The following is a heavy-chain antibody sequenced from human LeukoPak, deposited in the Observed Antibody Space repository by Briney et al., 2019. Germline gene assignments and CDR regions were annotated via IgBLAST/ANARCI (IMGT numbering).Heavy chain of an antibody. V-gene: IGHV3-74*01. CDR2: LNSDGRTT. J-gene: IGHJ5*02. CDR3: ARGSDETVTISGWFDP. Sequence: GGSLRLSCATSGFTFSNHWMHWVRQGPGKGLVWVSRLNSDGRTTTYADSVKGRFTISRDNAKNTLYLQMNSLRVEDTAVYYCARGSDETVTISGWFDPWGQGTLVTVSS. CDR1: GFTFSNHW. D-gene: IGHD4-17*01.